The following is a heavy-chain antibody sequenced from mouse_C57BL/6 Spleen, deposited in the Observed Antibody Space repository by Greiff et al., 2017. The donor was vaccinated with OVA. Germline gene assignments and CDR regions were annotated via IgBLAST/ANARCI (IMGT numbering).Heavy chain of an antibody. V-gene: IGHV5-4*01. D-gene: IGHD2-1*01. CDR2: ISDGGSYT. CDR3: ARGKDYGNYPSYFDY. Sequence: EVHLVESGGGLVKPGGSLKLSCAASGFTFSSYAMSWVRQTPEKRLEWVATISDGGSYTYYPDNVKGRFTISRDNAKNNLYLQMSHLKSEDTAMYYCARGKDYGNYPSYFDYWGQGTTLTVSS. J-gene: IGHJ2*01. CDR1: GFTFSSYA.